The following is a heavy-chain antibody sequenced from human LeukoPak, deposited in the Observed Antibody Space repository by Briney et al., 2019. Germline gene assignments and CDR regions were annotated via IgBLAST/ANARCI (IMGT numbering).Heavy chain of an antibody. D-gene: IGHD2-15*01. Sequence: SETLSLTCTVSGGSISSYYWSWMRQPPGKGLEWIGYIYYSGCTKYNPSLKSRVTISIDTSKNRFSLKLSSVTAADTAVYYCARHSCSGGSCYSGGFDYWGQGTLVTVSS. CDR1: GGSISSYY. V-gene: IGHV4-59*08. CDR3: ARHSCSGGSCYSGGFDY. J-gene: IGHJ4*02. CDR2: IYYSGCT.